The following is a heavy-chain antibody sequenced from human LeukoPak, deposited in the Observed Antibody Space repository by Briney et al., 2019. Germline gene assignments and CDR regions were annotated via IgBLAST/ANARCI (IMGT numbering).Heavy chain of an antibody. V-gene: IGHV1-18*01. CDR2: ISACNGNT. J-gene: IGHJ4*02. CDR3: ARDNYYYDSSGTFDY. D-gene: IGHD3-22*01. CDR1: GYTFTSYG. Sequence: GASVKVSCKASGYTFTSYGISWVRQAPGQGLEWMGWISACNGNTNYAQKLQGRVTMTTDTSTSTAYMELRSLRSDDTAVYYCARDNYYYDSSGTFDYWGQGTLVIVSS.